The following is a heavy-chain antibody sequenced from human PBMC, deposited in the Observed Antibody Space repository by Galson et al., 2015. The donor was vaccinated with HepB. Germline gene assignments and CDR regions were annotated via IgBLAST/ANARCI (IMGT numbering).Heavy chain of an antibody. Sequence: SLRLSCAASGSAFRNDWVHWVRQAPGKGLVWVARINTDGSFTECADSVKGRFTISRDNARNTLYLQMTDLRVDDKAIYYGAGFGWAWSLSYCGQGAAVTASS. CDR2: INTDGSFT. CDR1: GSAFRNDW. CDR3: AGFGWAWSLSY. D-gene: IGHD3-3*01. J-gene: IGHJ4*02. V-gene: IGHV3-74*03.